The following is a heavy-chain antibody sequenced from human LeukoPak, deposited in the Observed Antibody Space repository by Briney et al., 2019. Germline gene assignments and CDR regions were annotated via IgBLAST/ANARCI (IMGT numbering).Heavy chain of an antibody. CDR3: ARGPYGSGSYNPFPK. CDR1: GYTFTGYY. CDR2: INPNSGGT. D-gene: IGHD3-10*01. V-gene: IGHV1-2*02. J-gene: IGHJ4*02. Sequence: ASVKVSCKASGYTFTGYYMHWVRQAPGQGLEWMGWINPNSGGTNYAQKFQGRVTMTRDTSISTAYMELSRLRSDDTAVYYCARGPYGSGSYNPFPKWGQGTLVTVSS.